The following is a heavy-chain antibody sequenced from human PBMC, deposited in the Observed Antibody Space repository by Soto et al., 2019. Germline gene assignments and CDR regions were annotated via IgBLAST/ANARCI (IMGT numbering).Heavy chain of an antibody. CDR1: GFSVSSNY. J-gene: IGHJ4*02. CDR2: IYSGGST. CDR3: ARDEYSGPFDY. Sequence: ESGGGLVQPGESLRLSCAASGFSVSSNYMSWVRQGPGMGLEWVSVIYSGGSTYYADSVKGRFTISRDNSKNTLYLQMNSLRVEDTAVYYCARDEYSGPFDYWGQGTLVTVSS. D-gene: IGHD6-6*01. V-gene: IGHV3-66*01.